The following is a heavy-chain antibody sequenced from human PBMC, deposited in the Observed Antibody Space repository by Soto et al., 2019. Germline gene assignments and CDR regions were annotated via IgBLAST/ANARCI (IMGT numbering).Heavy chain of an antibody. V-gene: IGHV4-31*03. CDR1: GASISVHTYY. CDR3: ARDAGGGTGSFYRYFDS. Sequence: SETLSLTCTVSGASISVHTYYWSWVRQLPGKGLESIGHIYHTGSTYYNPSLKSRLTISLDTSKNQFSLKLNSVTAADTAVYFCARDAGGGTGSFYRYFDSWGQG. D-gene: IGHD3-10*01. J-gene: IGHJ4*02. CDR2: IYHTGST.